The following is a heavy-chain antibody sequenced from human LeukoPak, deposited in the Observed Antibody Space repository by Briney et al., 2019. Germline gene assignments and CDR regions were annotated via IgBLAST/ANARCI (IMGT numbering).Heavy chain of an antibody. D-gene: IGHD2-21*02. V-gene: IGHV4-34*01. CDR2: INHSGST. CDR1: GGSFSGYY. CDR3: ARGNGGGYSYYIYGMDV. J-gene: IGHJ6*02. Sequence: SETLSLTCAVYGGSFSGYYWNWIRQPPGKGLEYVGEINHSGSTNYNPSLKSRITISVDTSRNQFSLKLTSVTAADTAVYYCARGNGGGYSYYIYGMDVWGQGTTVSVSS.